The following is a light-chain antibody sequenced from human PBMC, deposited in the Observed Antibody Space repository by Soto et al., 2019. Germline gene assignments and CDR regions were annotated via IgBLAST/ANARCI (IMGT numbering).Light chain of an antibody. CDR3: QQSFSPLWT. V-gene: IGKV1-39*01. CDR2: AAS. Sequence: DIQMTQSPSSLSASVGDRVTITCRASQSISNYFNWNQEKPGEALKLLIYAASSMQRGVPSRFSGSGSETDFTLTISSLQPGDSATYYCQQSFSPLWTFGQGTKVEV. CDR1: QSISNY. J-gene: IGKJ1*01.